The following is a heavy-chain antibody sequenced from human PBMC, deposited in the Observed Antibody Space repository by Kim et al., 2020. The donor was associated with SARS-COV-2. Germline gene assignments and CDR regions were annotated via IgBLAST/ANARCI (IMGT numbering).Heavy chain of an antibody. CDR3: ASDVRRGYAFDI. V-gene: IGHV4-4*02. Sequence: YIPSRKSRVTMSGDKSKNQFSQKVSSVTAADRAVYYCASDVRRGYAFDIWGQGTMVTVSS. D-gene: IGHD3-10*01. J-gene: IGHJ3*02.